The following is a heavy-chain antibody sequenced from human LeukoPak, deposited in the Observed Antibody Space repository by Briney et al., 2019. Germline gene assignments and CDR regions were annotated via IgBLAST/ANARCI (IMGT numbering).Heavy chain of an antibody. J-gene: IGHJ4*02. V-gene: IGHV3-30*18. D-gene: IGHD2-2*03. Sequence: GGSLTLSCAASGFTFSHYAMHWVRQAPGKGLEWVAHISNDGRFKLYADSVKGRFTISRDDSKNTLDLQLSSLRAEDTAVYYCAKDGFCSSTSCYPNHFNSWGQGTLVTVSS. CDR2: ISNDGRFK. CDR1: GFTFSHYA. CDR3: AKDGFCSSTSCYPNHFNS.